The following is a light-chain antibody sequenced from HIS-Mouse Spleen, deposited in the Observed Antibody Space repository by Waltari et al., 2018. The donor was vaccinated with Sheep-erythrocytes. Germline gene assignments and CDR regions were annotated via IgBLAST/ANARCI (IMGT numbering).Light chain of an antibody. CDR2: KDS. V-gene: IGLV3-25*03. J-gene: IGLJ2*01. Sequence: SYELTQPPSVSVSPGQTARITCSGDALPKQYAYWYQQKPGQAPVRVIYKDSERPSGITERFSGSSSGTTVTLTISGVQAEDEADYYCQSADSSGTYPVFGGGTKLTVL. CDR1: ALPKQY. CDR3: QSADSSGTYPV.